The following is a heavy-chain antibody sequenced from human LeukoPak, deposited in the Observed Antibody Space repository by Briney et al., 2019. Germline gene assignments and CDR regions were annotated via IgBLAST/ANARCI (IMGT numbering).Heavy chain of an antibody. Sequence: AGGSLRLSCAASGFTFSSYAMHWVRQAPGKGLEWVAVISYDENNKYYADSVKGRFTISRDNSKNTLYLQMNSLRAEDTAVYYCARDLGDGYNYVIWYYFDYWGQGTLVTVSS. CDR3: ARDLGDGYNYVIWYYFDY. D-gene: IGHD5-24*01. V-gene: IGHV3-30*04. CDR1: GFTFSSYA. CDR2: ISYDENNK. J-gene: IGHJ4*02.